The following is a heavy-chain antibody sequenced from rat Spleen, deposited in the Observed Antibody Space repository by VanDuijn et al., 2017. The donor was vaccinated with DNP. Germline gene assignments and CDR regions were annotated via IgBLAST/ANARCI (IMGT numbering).Heavy chain of an antibody. CDR1: GFTFNNYW. Sequence: EVQLVESGGDLVQPGRSLKLSCVASGFTFNNYWMTWIRQVPGKGLEWVASITSSGGSTYYPDSVKGRFTISRDNAKNTLYLQMNSLRSEDTATYYCARDRYYGYNYWYFDFWGPGTMVTVSS. J-gene: IGHJ1*01. CDR3: ARDRYYGYNYWYFDF. V-gene: IGHV5-31*01. D-gene: IGHD1-9*01. CDR2: ITSSGGST.